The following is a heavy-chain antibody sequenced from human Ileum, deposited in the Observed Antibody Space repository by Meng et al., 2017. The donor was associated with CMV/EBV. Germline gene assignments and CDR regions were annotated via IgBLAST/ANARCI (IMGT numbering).Heavy chain of an antibody. J-gene: IGHJ4*02. Sequence: GESLKISCAASGFTFSIYEMNWVRQAPGKGLEWVSYISSSGSSTYYPDSVKGRFTISRDNTMNSLDLQMNSLRAEDTGVYYCVRERGGYCSGTSCSRAFDYWVQGTLVTVPQ. V-gene: IGHV3-48*03. CDR3: VRERGGYCSGTSCSRAFDY. D-gene: IGHD2-15*01. CDR1: GFTFSIYE. CDR2: ISSSGSST.